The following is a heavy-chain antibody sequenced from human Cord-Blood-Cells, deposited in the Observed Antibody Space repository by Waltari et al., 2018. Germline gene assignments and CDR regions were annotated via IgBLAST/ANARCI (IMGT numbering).Heavy chain of an antibody. CDR1: GGTFSSYA. Sequence: QVQLVQSGAEVKKPGSSVKVSCKAAGGTFSSYAISWVRQAPGHGLEWMGGIMPILGRADYAQKFQVSVTITADESPSTAYMELSSLRSEDTAVYYCAGGGGDYYDSSGYYYFDYWGQGTLVTVSS. D-gene: IGHD3-22*01. CDR2: IMPILGRA. J-gene: IGHJ4*02. V-gene: IGHV1-69*11. CDR3: AGGGGDYYDSSGYYYFDY.